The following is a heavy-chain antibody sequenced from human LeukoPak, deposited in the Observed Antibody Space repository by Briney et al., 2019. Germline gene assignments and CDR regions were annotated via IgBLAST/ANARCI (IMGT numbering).Heavy chain of an antibody. Sequence: GGSQRLSCAVSGFTFSSYAMSWVRQAPGKGLEWVSAINGSGGSTYYADSVKGRFTISRDNSKNTLYLQMNSLRAEDTAVYYCAKGPPPPAAETDYWGQGTLVTVSS. CDR2: INGSGGST. V-gene: IGHV3-23*01. CDR3: AKGPPPPAAETDY. J-gene: IGHJ4*02. D-gene: IGHD2-2*01. CDR1: GFTFSSYA.